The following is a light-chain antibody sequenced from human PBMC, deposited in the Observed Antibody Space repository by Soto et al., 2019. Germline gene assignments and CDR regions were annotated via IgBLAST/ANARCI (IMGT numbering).Light chain of an antibody. V-gene: IGKV3-20*01. CDR3: QQYGSSGT. CDR1: QSVSSN. J-gene: IGKJ1*01. Sequence: EIVMTQSPATLSVSPGERATLSCRASQSVSSNLAWYQQKPGQAPRLLIYGASNRATGIPDRFSGSGSVTDITLTISRLEPEDFAVYYCQQYGSSGTFGQGTKVDIK. CDR2: GAS.